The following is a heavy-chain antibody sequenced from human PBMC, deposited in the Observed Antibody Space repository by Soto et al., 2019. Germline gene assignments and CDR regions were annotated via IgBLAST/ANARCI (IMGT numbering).Heavy chain of an antibody. Sequence: EVQLLESGGKLVQPGGSLTLSCAASGFTFSTYAMAWVRQAPGKGLEWVSGVSASGLNTDYADPVKGRFYISRDNSKNTACLRMTSLRAEVTDLYYCAKVRPRRTSRYFFNYWGQGTPVTVSS. CDR2: VSASGLNT. CDR1: GFTFSTYA. V-gene: IGHV3-23*01. J-gene: IGHJ4*02. CDR3: AKVRPRRTSRYFFNY. D-gene: IGHD3-10*01.